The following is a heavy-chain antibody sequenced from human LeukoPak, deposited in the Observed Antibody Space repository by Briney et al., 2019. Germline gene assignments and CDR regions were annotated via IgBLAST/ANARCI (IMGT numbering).Heavy chain of an antibody. CDR2: ISPNTGDT. CDR3: ARAGWELLSASFDP. Sequence: ASVKVSCKTSGYTFQDYHVHWVRQAPGQGPEWMGWISPNTGDTKITQTFQGRVTMTRDMSIRTVYLDLSRLRPDDTAVYYCARAGWELLSASFDPWGQGTLVIVSS. CDR1: GYTFQDYH. V-gene: IGHV1-2*02. J-gene: IGHJ5*02. D-gene: IGHD1-26*01.